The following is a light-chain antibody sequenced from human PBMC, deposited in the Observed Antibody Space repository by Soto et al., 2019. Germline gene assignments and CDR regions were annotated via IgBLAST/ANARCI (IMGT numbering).Light chain of an antibody. CDR3: HHYET. CDR2: GAS. CDR1: QSVSRSY. J-gene: IGKJ1*01. V-gene: IGKV3-20*01. Sequence: EIVLTQSPGTLSFSPWDRSTLSCRASQSVSRSYLGWYQQKPGQAPRLLMYGASIRAAGVPDRFSGSGSGTEFTLTISRLEPEDFTVYYCHHYETFGQGTKVDIK.